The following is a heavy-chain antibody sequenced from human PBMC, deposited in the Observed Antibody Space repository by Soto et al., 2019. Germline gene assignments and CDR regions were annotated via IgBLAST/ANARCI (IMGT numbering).Heavy chain of an antibody. CDR1: GCTISSYA. V-gene: IGHV3-23*01. Sequence: AVVSLRLSCGASGCTISSYARSCVRQAPGKGLEWVSAISGSGGGTYYADSVKGRFTISRDNSKNTLYLQMNSLRAEDTAVYYCAKDGTTITMIVGNWFDPWGQGTLVTVSX. CDR3: AKDGTTITMIVGNWFDP. J-gene: IGHJ5*02. CDR2: ISGSGGGT. D-gene: IGHD3-22*01.